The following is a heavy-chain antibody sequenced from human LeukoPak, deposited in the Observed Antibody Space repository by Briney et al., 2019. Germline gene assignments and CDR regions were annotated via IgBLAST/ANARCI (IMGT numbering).Heavy chain of an antibody. CDR2: INTDGSFT. CDR3: ARAADYRIDQ. V-gene: IGHV3-74*01. D-gene: IGHD3-16*01. Sequence: GSLRLSCAASGFTFSHYWMYWVRQGPGTGLVWVSGINTDGSFTNYADSVEGRFTISRDNAKNTLYLQVSSLRAEDTAVYYCARAADYRIDQWGQGTLVTVSS. CDR1: GFTFSHYW. J-gene: IGHJ4*02.